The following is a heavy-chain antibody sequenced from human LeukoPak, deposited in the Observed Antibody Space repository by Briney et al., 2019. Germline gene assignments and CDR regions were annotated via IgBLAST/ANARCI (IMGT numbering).Heavy chain of an antibody. CDR1: GGSISNYY. CDR3: ARDQQQLDGKNWFDR. Sequence: PSETLSLTCTVSGGSISNYYWSWIRQPARKGLEWIGRIYTSGSTNYNPSLKSRVTMSVDTSKNQFSLKLSSVAAADTAVYYCARDQQQLDGKNWFDRWGQGTLVTVSS. V-gene: IGHV4-4*07. CDR2: IYTSGST. D-gene: IGHD6-13*01. J-gene: IGHJ5*02.